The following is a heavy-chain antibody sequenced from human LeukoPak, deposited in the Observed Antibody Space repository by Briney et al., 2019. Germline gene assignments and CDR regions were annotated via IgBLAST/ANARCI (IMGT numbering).Heavy chain of an antibody. CDR1: GFNFNTYT. CDR2: IISSSSHI. CDR3: ARDLQDFDY. V-gene: IGHV3-21*01. Sequence: PGGSLGLSCVASGFNFNTYTMNWVRQAPGKGLEWVASIISSSSHIYYADSLKGRSTISRDNAKNSVYLQMSSLRVEDTAVYYCARDLQDFDYWGQGTLVTVSS. J-gene: IGHJ4*02.